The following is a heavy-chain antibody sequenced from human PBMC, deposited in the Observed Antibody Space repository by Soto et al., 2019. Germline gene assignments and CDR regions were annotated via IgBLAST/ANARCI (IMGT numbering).Heavy chain of an antibody. V-gene: IGHV3-23*01. J-gene: IGHJ3*02. Sequence: GGSLRLSCAASAFTFTSYAMSWVRQAPGKGLEWVSAITASADTTYYADSVKGRFTISRDNSKNTLYLRMNSLRAADTAVYYCAKVRPLRDCTSTSCLGAFDIWGQGTMVTASS. CDR1: AFTFTSYA. D-gene: IGHD2-2*01. CDR2: ITASADTT. CDR3: AKVRPLRDCTSTSCLGAFDI.